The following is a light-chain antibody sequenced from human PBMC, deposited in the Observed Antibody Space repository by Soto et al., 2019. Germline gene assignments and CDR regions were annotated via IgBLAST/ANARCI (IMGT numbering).Light chain of an antibody. Sequence: QSVLTQPASVSGSPGQSITISCAGTSSDVGGYDYVSWYQQHPGKAPTLMIFDVSNRPSRVSNRFSGSKSGNTASLTIYGLRAEDEADYYCSSYASTSSPVVFGGGTKLTVL. V-gene: IGLV2-14*01. J-gene: IGLJ2*01. CDR1: SSDVGGYDY. CDR2: DVS. CDR3: SSYASTSSPVV.